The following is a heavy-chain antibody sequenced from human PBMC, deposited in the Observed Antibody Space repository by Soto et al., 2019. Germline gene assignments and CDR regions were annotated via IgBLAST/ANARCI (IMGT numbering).Heavy chain of an antibody. CDR1: RGSFSNFG. V-gene: IGHV1-69*13. J-gene: IGHJ4*02. D-gene: IGHD5-12*01. Sequence: SVKVSCKASRGSFSNFGIIWVWHAASQGLERMGGIAPVFGRPTYAQRFRGRLTITADESTSTGYMELISLRSDDTAVYYCAREGSGYNSWGQGTQVTVSS. CDR3: AREGSGYNS. CDR2: IAPVFGRP.